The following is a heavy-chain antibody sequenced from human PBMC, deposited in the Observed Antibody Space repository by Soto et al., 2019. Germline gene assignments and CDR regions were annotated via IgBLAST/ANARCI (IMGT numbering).Heavy chain of an antibody. CDR3: AKDSPTDSHSVATFDH. Sequence: PGGSLRLSCAASGFTFSTYGMNWVRQAPGKGLEWVAIVSSDGTNIHYGDSVQGRFTISRDNSKNTPYLQMNSLRAEDSAVYYCAKDSPTDSHSVATFDHWGEGT. J-gene: IGHJ4*02. D-gene: IGHD2-21*02. V-gene: IGHV3-30*18. CDR2: VSSDGTNI. CDR1: GFTFSTYG.